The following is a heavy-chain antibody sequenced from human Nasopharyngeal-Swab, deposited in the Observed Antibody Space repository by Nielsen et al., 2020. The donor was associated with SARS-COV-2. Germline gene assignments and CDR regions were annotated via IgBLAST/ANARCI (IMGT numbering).Heavy chain of an antibody. CDR2: IKQDGSEK. CDR1: GFTFSSYW. V-gene: IGHV3-7*01. CDR3: ARHYDYVWGSYRPFDY. J-gene: IGHJ4*02. Sequence: GGSLRLSCAASGFTFSSYWMSWVRQAPGKGLEWVANIKQDGSEKYYVDPVKGRFTISRDNAKNSLYLQMNSLRAEDTAVYYCARHYDYVWGSYRPFDYWGQGTLVTVSS. D-gene: IGHD3-16*02.